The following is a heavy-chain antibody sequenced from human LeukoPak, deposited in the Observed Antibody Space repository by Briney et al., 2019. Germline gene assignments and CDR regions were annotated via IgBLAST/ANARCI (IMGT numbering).Heavy chain of an antibody. CDR2: ISGSYGST. D-gene: IGHD3-16*01. V-gene: IGHV3-23*01. CDR1: GFTFSSNA. J-gene: IGHJ3*02. CDR3: ASVSRDAFDI. Sequence: GGSLRLSCAASGFTFSSNAMSWVRQAPGKGLEWVSAISGSYGSTYYADYVKGRFTISRDNSKNTLYLQMNSLRAEDTAVYYCASVSRDAFDIWSQGTMVTVSS.